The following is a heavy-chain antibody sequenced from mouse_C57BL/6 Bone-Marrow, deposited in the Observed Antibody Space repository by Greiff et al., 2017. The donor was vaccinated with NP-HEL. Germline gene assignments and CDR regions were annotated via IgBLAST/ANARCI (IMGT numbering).Heavy chain of an antibody. CDR1: GFTFSDYY. Sequence: EVKLMESEGGLVQPGSSMKLSCTASGFTFSDYYMAWVRQVPEKGLEWVANINYDGSSTYYLDSLKSRFIISRDNAKNILYLQMSSLKSEDTATYYCARDTAYYSNSYAMDYWGQGTSVTVSS. CDR3: ARDTAYYSNSYAMDY. D-gene: IGHD2-5*01. V-gene: IGHV5-16*01. CDR2: INYDGSST. J-gene: IGHJ4*01.